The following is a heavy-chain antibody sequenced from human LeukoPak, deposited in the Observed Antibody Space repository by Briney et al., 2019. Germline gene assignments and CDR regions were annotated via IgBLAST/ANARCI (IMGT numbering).Heavy chain of an antibody. J-gene: IGHJ4*02. CDR3: ARDLKRDYYDSTGYSIDY. V-gene: IGHV3-74*01. D-gene: IGHD3-22*01. CDR2: INSDGSST. Sequence: GGSLRLSCAASGFTFSSYGMHWVRQAPGKGLVWVSRINSDGSSTSYADSVKGRFTISRDNAKNTLYLQMNSLRAEDTAVYYCARDLKRDYYDSTGYSIDYWGQGALVTVSS. CDR1: GFTFSSYG.